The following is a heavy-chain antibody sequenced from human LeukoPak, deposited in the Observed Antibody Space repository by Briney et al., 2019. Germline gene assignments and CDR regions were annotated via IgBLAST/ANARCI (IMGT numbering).Heavy chain of an antibody. J-gene: IGHJ4*02. D-gene: IGHD3-10*01. Sequence: PGRSLRLSCAASGFTFSSYAMHWVRQAPGKGLEWVAVISYDGSNKYYADSVKGRFTISRDNSKNTLYLQMNSLRAEDTAVYYCARGYYYGEEWGQETLVTVSS. CDR3: ARGYYYGEE. V-gene: IGHV3-30*01. CDR2: ISYDGSNK. CDR1: GFTFSSYA.